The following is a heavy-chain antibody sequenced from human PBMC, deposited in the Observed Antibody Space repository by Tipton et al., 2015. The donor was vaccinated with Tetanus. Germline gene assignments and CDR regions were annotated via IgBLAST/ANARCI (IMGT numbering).Heavy chain of an antibody. CDR2: IAFDGKNE. CDR3: AKEFQRARIRFFDS. V-gene: IGHV3-30*18. D-gene: IGHD2-15*01. CDR1: GFRFSYSG. Sequence: SLRLSCAASGFRFSYSGMHWVRQAPGKGLEWVAVIAFDGKNERYADSVKDRFIISRDNSKNTLYLQMNSLRPEDTAVYYCAKEFQRARIRFFDSWGQGTRVTASS. J-gene: IGHJ4*02.